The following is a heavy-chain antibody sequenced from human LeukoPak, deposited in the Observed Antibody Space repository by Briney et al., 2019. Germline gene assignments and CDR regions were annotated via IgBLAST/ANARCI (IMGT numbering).Heavy chain of an antibody. Sequence: SETLSLTCTVSGGSISSYYWSWIRQPPGKGLKWIGYIYYSGSTKYNPSLKSRVTISVDTSKNQFSLKLSSVTAADTAVYYCGSGSYYFDYWGQGTLVTVST. CDR1: GGSISSYY. V-gene: IGHV4-59*08. J-gene: IGHJ4*02. CDR2: IYYSGST. D-gene: IGHD3-10*01. CDR3: GSGSYYFDY.